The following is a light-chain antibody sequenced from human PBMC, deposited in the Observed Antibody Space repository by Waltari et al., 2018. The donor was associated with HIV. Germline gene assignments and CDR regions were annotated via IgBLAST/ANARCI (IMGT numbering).Light chain of an antibody. CDR1: PPTTGADYA. V-gene: IGLV1-40*01. Sequence: QSVLTQPPSASGAPGPSATLPCPGRPPTTGADYALHWYQTIPGTAPNLPIPGNKNRPAGVPDRFSASKSGTSASLTITGLQAEDEADYCCQSYDITLSASVVFGGGTKLTVL. CDR2: GNK. CDR3: QSYDITLSASVV. J-gene: IGLJ2*01.